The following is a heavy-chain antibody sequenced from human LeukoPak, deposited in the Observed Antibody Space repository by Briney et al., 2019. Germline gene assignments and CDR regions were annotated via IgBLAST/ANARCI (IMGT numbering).Heavy chain of an antibody. CDR1: GFTFSSYS. CDR3: AKVLTVTTPLLGWDAFDI. J-gene: IGHJ3*02. CDR2: IDSSGAYI. D-gene: IGHD4-17*01. Sequence: PGGSLRLSCAASGFTFSSYSMNWVRQAPGKGLEWVSSIDSSGAYIYYADSVKGRFTISRDNAKNSLYLQMNSLRAEDTAVYYCAKVLTVTTPLLGWDAFDIWGQGTMVTVSS. V-gene: IGHV3-21*01.